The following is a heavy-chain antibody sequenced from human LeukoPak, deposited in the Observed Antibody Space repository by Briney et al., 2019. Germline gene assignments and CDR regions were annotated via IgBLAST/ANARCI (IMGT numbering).Heavy chain of an antibody. V-gene: IGHV5-51*01. Sequence: GESLKISCKVSGYSFPSYCIGRVRQMPGKGLEWMGNLNPGDSGPTYSPSFQGQVTISVDKSINTAYLQWSSLQASDTAMYYCGMSGDRVPLQDDVFDVWGQGTMVTVST. CDR3: GMSGDRVPLQDDVFDV. D-gene: IGHD1-26*01. CDR1: GYSFPSYC. CDR2: LNPGDSGP. J-gene: IGHJ3*01.